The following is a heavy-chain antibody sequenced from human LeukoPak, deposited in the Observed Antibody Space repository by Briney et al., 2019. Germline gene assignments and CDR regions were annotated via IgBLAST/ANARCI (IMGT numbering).Heavy chain of an antibody. CDR2: VDHTGST. J-gene: IGHJ6*03. V-gene: IGHV4-59*01. CDR1: DDSITMYY. CDR3: ARGRVSSSTWYSTYYYYFYMDV. D-gene: IGHD1-1*01. Sequence: PSETLSLTCSVSDDSITMYYWTWIRQPPGKGLEWIGYVDHTGSTNFNPSLNGRVSISRDTTKNLFSLRLRSVTAADTAVYFCARGRVSSSTWYSTYYYYFYMDVWGKGTTVTISS.